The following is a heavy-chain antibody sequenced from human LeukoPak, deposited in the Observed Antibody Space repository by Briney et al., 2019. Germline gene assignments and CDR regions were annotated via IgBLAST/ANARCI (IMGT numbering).Heavy chain of an antibody. V-gene: IGHV4-59*01. D-gene: IGHD3-10*01. J-gene: IGHJ6*04. CDR2: IYYSGST. CDR3: ARLSRLTLIRGVTGYHSLDV. CDR1: GGSITNFY. Sequence: SETLSLTCTVSGGSITNFYWSWIRQPPGGGLEYIGYIYYSGSTNYNPSLKSRVTISVDTSENQFSLKLNSVSAADTAVYFCARLSRLTLIRGVTGYHSLDVWGKGTKVTVSS.